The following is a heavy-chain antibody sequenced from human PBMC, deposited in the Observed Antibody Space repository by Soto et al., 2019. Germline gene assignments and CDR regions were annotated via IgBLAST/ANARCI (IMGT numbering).Heavy chain of an antibody. D-gene: IGHD6-6*01. CDR2: TYYRSKWYN. V-gene: IGHV6-1*01. CDR1: GDSASSNSAA. CDR3: ARGASIAARTTRYYYYYYGMDV. J-gene: IGHJ6*02. Sequence: SQTLSLTCAISGDSASSNSAAWNWIRQSPSRGLEWLGRTYYRSKWYNDYAVSVKSRITINPDTSKNQFSLQLNSVTPEDTAVYYCARGASIAARTTRYYYYYYGMDVWGQGTTVTVSS.